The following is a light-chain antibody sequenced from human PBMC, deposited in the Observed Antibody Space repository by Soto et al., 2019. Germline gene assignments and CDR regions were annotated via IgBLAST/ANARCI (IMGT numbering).Light chain of an antibody. Sequence: DIVMTQSPLSLPVTPGEPASISWRSSQSLLHSNGYNYLDWYLQKPGQSPQLLIYLGSNRASGVPDRLSGSGSGTDFTLKISRVEAEDVGVYYCMQALQTPFTFGPGTKVDIK. CDR2: LGS. CDR1: QSLLHSNGYNY. CDR3: MQALQTPFT. J-gene: IGKJ3*01. V-gene: IGKV2-28*01.